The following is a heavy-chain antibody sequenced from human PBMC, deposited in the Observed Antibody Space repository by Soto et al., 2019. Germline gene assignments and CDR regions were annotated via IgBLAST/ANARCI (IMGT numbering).Heavy chain of an antibody. CDR3: ARDPGQDYYDSSGYPGGGMDV. D-gene: IGHD3-22*01. Sequence: QVQLQESGPGLVKPSQTLSLTCTVSGGSISSGDYYWSWIRQPPGKGLEWIGYIYYSGSTYYNPSLKSRVTISVDTSKNQFSLKLSSVTAADTAVYYCARDPGQDYYDSSGYPGGGMDVWGQGTTVTVSS. J-gene: IGHJ6*02. CDR2: IYYSGST. CDR1: GGSISSGDYY. V-gene: IGHV4-30-4*01.